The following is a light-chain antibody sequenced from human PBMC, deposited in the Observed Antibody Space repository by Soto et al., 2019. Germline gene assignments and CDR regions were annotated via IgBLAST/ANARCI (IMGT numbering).Light chain of an antibody. CDR2: EVT. J-gene: IGLJ2*01. V-gene: IGLV2-8*01. CDR3: SSYAGSNHLL. CDR1: SSDVGSYNF. Sequence: QSALTQSPSASGSPGQSVTISCTGTSSDVGSYNFVSWYQQHPGKAPKLMIYEVTKRLSGVPDRFSGSKSGNTASLTVSGLQAEDEADYYCSSYAGSNHLLFGGGTKLTVL.